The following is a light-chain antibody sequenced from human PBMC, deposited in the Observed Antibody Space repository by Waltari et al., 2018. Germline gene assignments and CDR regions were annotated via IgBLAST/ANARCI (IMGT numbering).Light chain of an antibody. V-gene: IGKV4-1*01. J-gene: IGKJ4*01. CDR1: QSLLYTDGKTY. CDR2: WAS. CDR3: QQYYSTPLT. Sequence: DIVMTQTPVSLSVTPGQSASISCKSSQSLLYTDGKTYFYWYLQKAGQPPKLLIYWASTRESGVPDRFSGSGSGTDFTLTISSLQAEDVAVYYCQQYYSTPLTFGGGTKVEIK.